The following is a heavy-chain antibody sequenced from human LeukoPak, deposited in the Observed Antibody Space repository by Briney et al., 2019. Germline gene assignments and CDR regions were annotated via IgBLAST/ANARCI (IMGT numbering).Heavy chain of an antibody. CDR2: IHYTGRT. CDR3: AKETVGVPADDWFGP. D-gene: IGHD2-8*02. V-gene: IGHV4-59*01. Sequence: PSETLSLTCSVSGGSINGDYWSWIRQTPGKGLEWIGYIHYTGRTSYNPSLKSRVAISADMSMNQFSLRFASVTAADTAVYYCAKETVGVPADDWFGPWGQGILVTVSS. CDR1: GGSINGDY. J-gene: IGHJ5*02.